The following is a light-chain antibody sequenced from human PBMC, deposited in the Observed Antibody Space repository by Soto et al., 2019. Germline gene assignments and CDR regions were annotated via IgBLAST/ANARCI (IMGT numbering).Light chain of an antibody. J-gene: IGLJ1*01. CDR1: SSNIGTNS. Sequence: QSVLTQPPSASGTPGQRVTISCSGGSSNIGTNSVNLYQQLPGRAPKLLIYNNDLRPSGVPDRFSGSKSGTSAPLAISGLQSEDEADYYCAAWDDSLNGFYVFGIGTKLTVL. CDR2: NND. CDR3: AAWDDSLNGFYV. V-gene: IGLV1-44*01.